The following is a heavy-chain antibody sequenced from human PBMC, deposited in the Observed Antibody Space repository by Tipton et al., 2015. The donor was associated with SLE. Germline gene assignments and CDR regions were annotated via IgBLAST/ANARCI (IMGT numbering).Heavy chain of an antibody. CDR1: GYSISSGYY. V-gene: IGHV4-38-2*01. J-gene: IGHJ4*02. CDR2: IYHSGST. Sequence: TLSLTCAVSGYSISSGYYWGWIRQPPGKGLEWIGSIYHSGSTYYNPSLKSRVTISVDKSKNQFSLKLSSVTAADTAVYYCARAEQQREPFDYWGQGTLVTVSS. CDR3: ARAEQQREPFDY. D-gene: IGHD6-13*01.